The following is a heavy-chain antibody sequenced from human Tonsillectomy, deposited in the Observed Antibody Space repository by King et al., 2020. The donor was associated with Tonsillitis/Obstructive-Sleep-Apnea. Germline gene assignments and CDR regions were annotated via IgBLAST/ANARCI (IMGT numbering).Heavy chain of an antibody. CDR3: ARDLGGYNWSSRIDC. CDR1: GFTFRSYS. Sequence: DVQLVESGGGLVKPGGSLRLSCAASGFTFRSYSLNWVRQAPGRGLEWVSSITSNSIYIYYADSVKGRITISRNNAKNSLYLQMNSLTTGDTAVYYCARDLGGYNWSSRIDCWGQGTLVTVSS. J-gene: IGHJ4*02. V-gene: IGHV3-21*06. D-gene: IGHD1-20*01. CDR2: ITSNSIYI.